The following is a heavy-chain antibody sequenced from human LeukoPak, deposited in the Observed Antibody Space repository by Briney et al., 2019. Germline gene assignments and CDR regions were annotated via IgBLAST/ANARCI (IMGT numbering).Heavy chain of an antibody. J-gene: IGHJ6*02. D-gene: IGHD3-10*01. CDR1: GLTFSSYW. Sequence: GGSLRLSCAASGLTFSSYWMSWVRQAPGKGLEWVANIKQDGSEKYYVDSVKGRFTISRDNAKNSLYLQMNSLRAEDTAVYYCARASGSGSYYLPGNYYYGMDVWGQGTTVTVSS. CDR2: IKQDGSEK. V-gene: IGHV3-7*02. CDR3: ARASGSGSYYLPGNYYYGMDV.